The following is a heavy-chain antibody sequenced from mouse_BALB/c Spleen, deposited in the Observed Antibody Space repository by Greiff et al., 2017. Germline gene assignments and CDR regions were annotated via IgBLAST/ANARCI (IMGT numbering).Heavy chain of an antibody. CDR2: INPYNGDT. CDR3: GRYYRYDEGVYYYAMDY. Sequence: DVQLQESGPELVKPGASVKISCKASGYSFTGYFMNWVKQSHGKSLEWIGRINPYNGDTFYNQKFKGKATLTVDKSSSTAHMELLSLTSEDSAVYYCGRYYRYDEGVYYYAMDYWGQGTSVTVSS. J-gene: IGHJ4*01. D-gene: IGHD2-14*01. CDR1: GYSFTGYF. V-gene: IGHV1-37*01.